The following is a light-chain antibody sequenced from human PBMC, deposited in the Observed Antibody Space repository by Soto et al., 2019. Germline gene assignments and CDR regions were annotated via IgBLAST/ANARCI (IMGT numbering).Light chain of an antibody. CDR2: EVS. V-gene: IGLV2-14*01. CDR1: SSDVGGYKY. J-gene: IGLJ1*01. Sequence: QSVLTQPASVSGSPGQSITISCTGTSSDVGGYKYVSWYQQYPGKAPKLMIYEVSNRPSGVSNRFSGSKSGNTASLTISGLQAEDEADYYCGSYAGSNNYVFGTGTKVTVL. CDR3: GSYAGSNNYV.